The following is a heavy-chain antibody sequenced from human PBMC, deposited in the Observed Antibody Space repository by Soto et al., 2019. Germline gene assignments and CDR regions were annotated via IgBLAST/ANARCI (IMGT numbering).Heavy chain of an antibody. Sequence: RASVKVSCKASGGTFSSYATSWVRQAPGQGLEWMGGIIPIFGTANYAQKFQGRVTITADESTSTAYMELSSLRSEDTAVYYCARGDCSSTSCYDYYYYYGMDVWGQGTTVTVSS. V-gene: IGHV1-69*13. CDR3: ARGDCSSTSCYDYYYYYGMDV. D-gene: IGHD2-2*01. CDR1: GGTFSSYA. J-gene: IGHJ6*02. CDR2: IIPIFGTA.